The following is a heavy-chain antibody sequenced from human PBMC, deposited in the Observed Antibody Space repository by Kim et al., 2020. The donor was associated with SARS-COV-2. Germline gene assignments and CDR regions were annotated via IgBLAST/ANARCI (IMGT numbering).Heavy chain of an antibody. CDR1: GFSLDTSGVA. Sequence: SGPTLVNPTQTLTLTCTFSGFSLDTSGVAVAWIRQPPGKALEWLGLLFWDDDERHSPSLKSRLSITKDTSKNQVVLTMTNMDPVDTATYFCAHTGSWTYYFDYWGQGILVTVSS. CDR3: AHTGSWTYYFDY. D-gene: IGHD6-13*01. J-gene: IGHJ4*02. CDR2: LFWDDDE. V-gene: IGHV2-5*02.